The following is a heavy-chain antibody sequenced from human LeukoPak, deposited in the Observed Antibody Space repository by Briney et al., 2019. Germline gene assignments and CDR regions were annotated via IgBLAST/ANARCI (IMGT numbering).Heavy chain of an antibody. CDR2: ISTSSSYI. V-gene: IGHV3-21*04. Sequence: PGGSLRLSCAASGFTFSSYGMNWVRQAPGKGLEWVSSISTSSSYIYYADSMKGRFTISRDNAKNSLYLQMNSLRAEDTALYHCARDGYYDSSGYYYINWYFDLWGRGTLVTVSS. J-gene: IGHJ2*01. CDR3: ARDGYYDSSGYYYINWYFDL. D-gene: IGHD3-22*01. CDR1: GFTFSSYG.